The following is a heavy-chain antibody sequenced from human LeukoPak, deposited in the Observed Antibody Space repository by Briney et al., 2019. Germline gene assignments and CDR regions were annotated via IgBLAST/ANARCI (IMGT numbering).Heavy chain of an antibody. CDR3: ANEMNWSFGY. D-gene: IGHD1-1*01. V-gene: IGHV3-7*02. Sequence: GGSLRLSCAASGFTFSHYWMSWVRQAPGKGLEWVATIKPDGSYNDYVDSVKGRFTISRDNAKNSLSLQMSRLRAEDTAVYYCANEMNWSFGYWGQGTLVTVSS. J-gene: IGHJ4*02. CDR2: IKPDGSYN. CDR1: GFTFSHYW.